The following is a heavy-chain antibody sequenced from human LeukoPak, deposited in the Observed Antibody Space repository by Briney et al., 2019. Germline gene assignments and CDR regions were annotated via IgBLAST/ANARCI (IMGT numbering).Heavy chain of an antibody. J-gene: IGHJ4*02. CDR1: GFTFGSSS. CDR2: INQDGSET. D-gene: IGHD3/OR15-3a*01. V-gene: IGHV3-7*01. Sequence: GGSLRLSCAASGFTFGSSSMSWVRQAPGQGLQWVANINQDGSETDYVDSVKGRFTISRDNAKNSLYLQMDSLRADDSALYYCATRKYLGCQLFYLDYWGQGSLVTVSS. CDR3: ATRKYLGCQLFYLDY.